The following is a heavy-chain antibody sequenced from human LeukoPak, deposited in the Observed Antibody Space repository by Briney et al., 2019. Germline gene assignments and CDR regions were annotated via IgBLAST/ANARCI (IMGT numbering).Heavy chain of an antibody. CDR2: ISGSGGST. V-gene: IGHV3-23*01. D-gene: IGHD6-19*01. Sequence: RTGGSLRLSCAASGFTFSSYAMSWVRQAPGKGLEWVSAISGSGGSTYYADSVKGRFTISRDNAKNSLYLQMNSLRAEDTAVYYCARVTREWLGPRVYYGMDVWGQGTTVTVSS. CDR1: GFTFSSYA. CDR3: ARVTREWLGPRVYYGMDV. J-gene: IGHJ6*02.